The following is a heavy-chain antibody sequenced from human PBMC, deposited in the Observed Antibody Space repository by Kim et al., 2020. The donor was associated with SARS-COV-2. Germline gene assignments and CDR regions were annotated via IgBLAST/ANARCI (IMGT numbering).Heavy chain of an antibody. CDR3: ARGVPGYYDISGYCYAGF. V-gene: IGHV4-38-2*02. CDR2: IYYSGST. J-gene: IGHJ4*02. Sequence: SETLSLTCTVSGYSISSDYYWGWILQPPPKGLVGIGSIYYSGSTYYNPSLRSRVTISLDTSKNQFSLKLSSFTAADTPGYYCARGVPGYYDISGYCYAGFWGQGSLVTVTS. D-gene: IGHD3-22*01. CDR1: GYSISSDYY.